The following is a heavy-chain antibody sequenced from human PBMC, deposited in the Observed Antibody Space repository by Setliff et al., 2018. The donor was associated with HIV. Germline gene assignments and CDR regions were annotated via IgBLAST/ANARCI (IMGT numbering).Heavy chain of an antibody. D-gene: IGHD3-22*01. V-gene: IGHV4-61*09. J-gene: IGHJ4*02. CDR2: IYTSGST. CDR1: GCSISSGSYY. CDR3: ARAPGAYYYDSSGYPIGIRFDY. Sequence: SETLSLTCSVSGCSISSGSYYLSWMRQPAGKGLEWIGHIYTSGSTNYNPSLKSRVTISVDTSKNQFSLKLSSVTAADTAVYYCARAPGAYYYDSSGYPIGIRFDYWGQGTLVTVYS.